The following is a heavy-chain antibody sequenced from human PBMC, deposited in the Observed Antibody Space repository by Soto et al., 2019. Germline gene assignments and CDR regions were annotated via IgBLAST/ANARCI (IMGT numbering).Heavy chain of an antibody. J-gene: IGHJ4*02. CDR2: IGFSSSTI. V-gene: IGHV3-48*01. CDR3: VRDHLWAFDY. Sequence: EVQLVESGGGLVQPGGSLRLSCAASGFIFSSYTMNWVRQTPGKGLEWISYIGFSSSTIYYADSVKGRLTISRDNVKNSLYLQMNSLRVEDTAMYYCVRDHLWAFDYWGQGTLVTVSS. CDR1: GFIFSSYT. D-gene: IGHD7-27*01.